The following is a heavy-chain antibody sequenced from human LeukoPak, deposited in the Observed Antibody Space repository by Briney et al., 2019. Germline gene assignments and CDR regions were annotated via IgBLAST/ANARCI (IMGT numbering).Heavy chain of an antibody. J-gene: IGHJ4*02. CDR2: ISSSSSTI. CDR3: ARYRVAKYFDY. V-gene: IGHV3-48*04. Sequence: PGGSLRLSCAASGFTFSSYSMNWVRQAPGKGLEWVSYISSSSSTIYYADSVKGRFTISRDNAKNSLYLQMNSLRAEDTAVYYCARYRVAKYFDYWGQGTLVTVSS. D-gene: IGHD1-14*01. CDR1: GFTFSSYS.